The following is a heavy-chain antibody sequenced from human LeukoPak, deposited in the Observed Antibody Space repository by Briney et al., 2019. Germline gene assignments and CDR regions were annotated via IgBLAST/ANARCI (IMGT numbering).Heavy chain of an antibody. CDR3: ARHLSGRGYQLLFGWFGEFTNY. Sequence: SETLSFTCTVSGGSISSSSYYWGWIRQPPGKGLEWIGSIYYSGSTYYNPSLKSRVTISVDTSKNQFSLKLSSVTAADTAVYYCARHLSGRGYQLLFGWFGEFTNYWGQGTLVTVSS. V-gene: IGHV4-39*01. CDR1: GGSISSSSYY. D-gene: IGHD2-2*01. J-gene: IGHJ4*02. CDR2: IYYSGST.